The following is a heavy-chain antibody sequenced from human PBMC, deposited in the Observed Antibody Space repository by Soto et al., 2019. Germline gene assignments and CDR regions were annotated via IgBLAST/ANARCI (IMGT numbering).Heavy chain of an antibody. CDR3: ARDGGIAARIGAFDI. CDR1: GFTFSSHW. V-gene: IGHV3-7*01. J-gene: IGHJ3*02. CDR2: IKQDGSEK. D-gene: IGHD6-6*01. Sequence: EVQLVESGGGLVQPGGSLRLSCAASGFTFSSHWMSWVRQAPGKGLEWVANIKQDGSEKYYVDSVKGRFTISRDNAKNSLYLQMNSLRAEDTAVYYCARDGGIAARIGAFDIWGQGTMVTVSS.